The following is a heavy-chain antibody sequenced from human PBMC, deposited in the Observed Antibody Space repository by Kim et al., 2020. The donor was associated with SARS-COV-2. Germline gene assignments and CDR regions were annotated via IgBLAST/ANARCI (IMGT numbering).Heavy chain of an antibody. CDR1: GYSFTSYW. CDR2: IYPGDSDT. CDR3: ARHSQLLWSQPPGSGPVAGPTKDYYGMDV. J-gene: IGHJ6*02. D-gene: IGHD3-10*01. Sequence: GESLKISCKGSGYSFTSYWIGWVRQMPGKGLEWMGIIYPGDSDTRYSPSFQGQVTISADKSISTAYLQWSSLKASDTAMYYCARHSQLLWSQPPGSGPVAGPTKDYYGMDVWGQGTTVTVSS. V-gene: IGHV5-51*01.